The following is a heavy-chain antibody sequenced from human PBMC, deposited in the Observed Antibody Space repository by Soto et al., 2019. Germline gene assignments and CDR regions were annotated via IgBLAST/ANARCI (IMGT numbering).Heavy chain of an antibody. CDR3: AIRWGDFYESSPYSFDPFDI. J-gene: IGHJ3*02. V-gene: IGHV5-51*01. D-gene: IGHD3-22*01. Sequence: GESLKISCKGSGYNFAIYWIGWVRQMPGKGLEWMGIIYPGDSDTRYSPSFQGQVTISADKSINTAYLQWSSLKASDTAMYYCAIRWGDFYESSPYSFDPFDICGQGTLVTV. CDR2: IYPGDSDT. CDR1: GYNFAIYW.